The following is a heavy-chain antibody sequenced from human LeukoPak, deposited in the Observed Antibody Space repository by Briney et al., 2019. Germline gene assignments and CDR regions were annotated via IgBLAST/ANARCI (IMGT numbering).Heavy chain of an antibody. CDR2: IYSGGST. V-gene: IGHV3-53*01. J-gene: IGHJ6*03. D-gene: IGHD4/OR15-4a*01. CDR3: ARVKLTYYYMDV. Sequence: GGSLRLSCAASGFTFSNAWTSWVRQAPGKGLEWVSVIYSGGSTYYADSVKGRFTISRDNSKNTLYLQMNSLRAEDTAVYYCARVKLTYYYMDVWGKGTTVTVSS. CDR1: GFTFSNAW.